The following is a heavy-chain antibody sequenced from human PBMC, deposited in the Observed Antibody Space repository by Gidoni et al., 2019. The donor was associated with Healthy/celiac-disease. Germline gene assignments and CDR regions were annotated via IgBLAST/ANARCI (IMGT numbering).Heavy chain of an antibody. CDR1: GFTFSSYS. V-gene: IGHV3-21*01. CDR3: ARGVSGDAFDI. J-gene: IGHJ3*02. Sequence: EVQLVESGGGLVKPGGSLRLSCAASGFTFSSYSMNWVRQAPGTVLEWVSSISSCSSYIYYEDSVKGRFTISRDNAKNSLYLQMNSLRAEDTAVYYCARGVSGDAFDIWGHGTMVTVSS. CDR2: ISSCSSYI.